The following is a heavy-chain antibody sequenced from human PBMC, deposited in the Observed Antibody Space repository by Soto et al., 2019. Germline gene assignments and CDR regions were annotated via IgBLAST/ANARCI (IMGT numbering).Heavy chain of an antibody. CDR1: GFTFSSYA. D-gene: IGHD4-17*01. V-gene: IGHV3-23*01. CDR3: AKDYGDYLGLFDY. J-gene: IGHJ4*02. CDR2: ISGSGGST. Sequence: PGGSLRLSCAASGFTFSSYAMSWVRQAPGKGLEWVSAISGSGGSTYYADPVKGRFTISRDNSKNTLYLQMNSLRAEDTAVYYCAKDYGDYLGLFDYWGQGTLVTVSS.